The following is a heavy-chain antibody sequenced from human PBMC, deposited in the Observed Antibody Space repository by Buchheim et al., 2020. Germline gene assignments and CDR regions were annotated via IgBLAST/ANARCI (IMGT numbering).Heavy chain of an antibody. CDR2: LNGDGSTT. Sequence: EVQLVESGGGLVQPGGSLRLSCAASGFTFSSYWMVWVRQAPGKGLLYVSDLNGDGSTTRYADSVRGRFTISRGNDKQTLYLQMTSLRVEDTAVYYCVRDKDRSFDYWGQGTL. V-gene: IGHV3-74*01. CDR3: VRDKDRSFDY. J-gene: IGHJ4*02. CDR1: GFTFSSYW.